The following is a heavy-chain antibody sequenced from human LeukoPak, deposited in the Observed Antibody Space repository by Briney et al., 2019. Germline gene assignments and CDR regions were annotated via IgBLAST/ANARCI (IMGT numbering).Heavy chain of an antibody. CDR1: GFTFSSYG. CDR2: IWYGGSNK. J-gene: IGHJ4*02. D-gene: IGHD5-18*01. Sequence: GGSLRLSCAASGFTFSSYGMHWVRQAPGKGLEWVAVIWYGGSNKYYADSVKGRFTISRDNSKNTLYLQMNSLRAEDTAVYYCARAVRGYSYGYLYWGQGTLVTVSS. CDR3: ARAVRGYSYGYLY. V-gene: IGHV3-33*08.